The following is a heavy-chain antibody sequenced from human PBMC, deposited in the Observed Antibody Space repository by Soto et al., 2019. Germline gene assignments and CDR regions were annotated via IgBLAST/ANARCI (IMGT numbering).Heavy chain of an antibody. CDR2: MNPNSGNT. Sequence: GASVKVSCKASGYTFTSYDINWVRQATGQGLEWMGWMNPNSGNTGYAQKFQGRVTMTRNTSISTAYMELSSLRSEDTAVYYCARRGLRYSYYYYGMDGRGQGTKLTVS. J-gene: IGHJ6*02. CDR1: GYTFTSYD. CDR3: ARRGLRYSYYYYGMDG. V-gene: IGHV1-8*01. D-gene: IGHD3-9*01.